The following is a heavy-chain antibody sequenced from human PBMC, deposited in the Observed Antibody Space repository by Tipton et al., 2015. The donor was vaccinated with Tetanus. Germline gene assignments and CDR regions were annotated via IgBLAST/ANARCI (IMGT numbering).Heavy chain of an antibody. Sequence: PGLVKPSETLSLTCTVSGASIGSISYYWSWIRQPPGKGLEWIGYTYYSGSTGYNLSLKSRVTISIDSSKNQFSLKLTSVTAADTAVYYCARDERYGDYAYWGQGALVTVSS. CDR3: ARDERYGDYAY. CDR1: GASIGSISYY. V-gene: IGHV4-61*01. D-gene: IGHD4-17*01. CDR2: TYYSGST. J-gene: IGHJ4*02.